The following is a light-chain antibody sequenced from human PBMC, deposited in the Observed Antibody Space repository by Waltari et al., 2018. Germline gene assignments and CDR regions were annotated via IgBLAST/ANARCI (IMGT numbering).Light chain of an antibody. CDR2: GAS. J-gene: IGKJ3*01. CDR1: QVIRDD. CDR3: LQHSNYPFT. Sequence: DIQMTQSPSSLSASIGDRVTITCRASQVIRDDLGWYQQKPGEAPRRLIYGASTLQTGVPSRFSGSGSGTDFTLTITSQQPEDFATYYCLQHSNYPFTFGPGTTVDVK. V-gene: IGKV1-17*01.